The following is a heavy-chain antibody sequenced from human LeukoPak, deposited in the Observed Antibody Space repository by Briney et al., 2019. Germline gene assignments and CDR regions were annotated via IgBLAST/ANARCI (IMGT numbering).Heavy chain of an antibody. V-gene: IGHV3-30*04. CDR1: GFTFSSYA. J-gene: IGHJ4*02. CDR3: ARGPYPDY. CDR2: ISYDGSKK. Sequence: GGSLRLSCAASGFTFSSYAIHWVRQAPGKGLEWVAVISYDGSKKYYADSVKGRFTISRDNAKNLLYLQMNSLRAEDTAVYYCARGPYPDYWGQGTLVTVSS.